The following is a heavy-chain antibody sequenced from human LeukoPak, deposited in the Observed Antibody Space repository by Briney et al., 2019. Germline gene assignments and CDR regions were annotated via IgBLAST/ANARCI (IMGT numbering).Heavy chain of an antibody. D-gene: IGHD3-10*01. Sequence: ASVKVSCKASGGTFISYAISWVRQAPGQGLEWMGGIIPIFGTANYAQKFQGRVTTTADESTSTAYMELSSLRSEDTAVYYCAREVDTMVRGGSLDYWGQGTLVTVSS. CDR1: GGTFISYA. CDR2: IIPIFGTA. CDR3: AREVDTMVRGGSLDY. J-gene: IGHJ4*02. V-gene: IGHV1-69*13.